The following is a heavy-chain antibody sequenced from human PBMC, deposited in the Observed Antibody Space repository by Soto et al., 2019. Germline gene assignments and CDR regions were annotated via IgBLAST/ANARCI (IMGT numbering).Heavy chain of an antibody. CDR2: ISAYNGNT. D-gene: IGHD1-26*01. Sequence: ASVKVSCKASGHTFTSYGISWVRQAPGQGLEWMGWISAYNGNTNYAQKLQGRVTMTTDTSTSTAYMELRSLRSDDTAVYYCARDGPSSLQWELLEAFDIWGQGTMVTVSS. CDR3: ARDGPSSLQWELLEAFDI. CDR1: GHTFTSYG. V-gene: IGHV1-18*04. J-gene: IGHJ3*02.